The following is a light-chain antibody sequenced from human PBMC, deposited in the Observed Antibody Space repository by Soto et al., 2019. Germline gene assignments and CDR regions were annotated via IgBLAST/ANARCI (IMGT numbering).Light chain of an antibody. CDR2: GAS. V-gene: IGKV3-15*01. Sequence: EIVMTQSPATLSVSPGERATLSCRASQSVSSKLAWYQQKPGQAPRLLIYGASTRATGIPARFSGSGSGTEFTLTISSLQSEDFAVYYCQQYNNWPGTFGQGTNVEIK. J-gene: IGKJ1*01. CDR3: QQYNNWPGT. CDR1: QSVSSK.